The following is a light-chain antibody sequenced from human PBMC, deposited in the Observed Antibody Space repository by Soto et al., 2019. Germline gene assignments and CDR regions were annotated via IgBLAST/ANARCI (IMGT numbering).Light chain of an antibody. J-gene: IGKJ4*01. CDR2: GAS. V-gene: IGKV3-11*01. CDR1: QSVSSY. CDR3: QHSSNWPLT. Sequence: EIVLTQSPATLSLSPGERATLSCRASQSVSSYLAWYQQKPGQAPRLLIYGASNRATGIPARFSGSGSGTDFTLTISSREPEESGVYYCQHSSNWPLTLAGGTTVDIK.